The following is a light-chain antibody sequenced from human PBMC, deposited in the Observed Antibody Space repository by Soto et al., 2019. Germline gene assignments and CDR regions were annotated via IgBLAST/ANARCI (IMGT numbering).Light chain of an antibody. CDR2: AAS. CDR3: QQSYSTPPT. Sequence: DIQMTQSPSSLSASVGDRVTITCRASQSINSYINWYQQTPGKAPKLLISAASSLQSRVPSRYSGSGSGTDFTLTISSLQPEDFATYYCQQSYSTPPTFGQGTKLEIK. V-gene: IGKV1-39*01. J-gene: IGKJ2*01. CDR1: QSINSY.